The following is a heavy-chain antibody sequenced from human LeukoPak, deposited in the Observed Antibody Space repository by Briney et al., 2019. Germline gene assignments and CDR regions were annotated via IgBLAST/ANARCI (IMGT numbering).Heavy chain of an antibody. Sequence: GGSLRLSCAASGFTFSSYAMSWVRQAPGKGLEWVSAISGSGGSTYYADSVKGRFTISRDNSNNTLYLQMNSLRAEDTAVYYCARAIRGWSIDYWGQGTLVTVSS. CDR1: GFTFSSYA. CDR3: ARAIRGWSIDY. J-gene: IGHJ4*02. V-gene: IGHV3-23*01. D-gene: IGHD6-19*01. CDR2: ISGSGGST.